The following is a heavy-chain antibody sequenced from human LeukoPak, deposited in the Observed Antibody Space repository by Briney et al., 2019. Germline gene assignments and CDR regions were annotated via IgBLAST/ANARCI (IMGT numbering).Heavy chain of an antibody. CDR3: ARAPTMLFDFWSGYYRYDP. CDR2: IITNFGTT. D-gene: IGHD3-3*01. J-gene: IGHJ5*02. Sequence: SVKVSCKASGGTFSNYAINWMRQAPGQGLEWLGGIITNFGTTNYAQKYQGRATITADESTSTVYMELSSLRSEDTAVYYCARAPTMLFDFWSGYYRYDPWGQGTLVTVSS. CDR1: GGTFSNYA. V-gene: IGHV1-69*13.